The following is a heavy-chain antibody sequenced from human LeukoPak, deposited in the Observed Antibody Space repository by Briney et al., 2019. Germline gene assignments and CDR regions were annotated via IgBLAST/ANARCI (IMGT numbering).Heavy chain of an antibody. CDR3: ARDVYYYGSGSYYNPLGY. J-gene: IGHJ4*02. CDR2: IYSGGST. Sequence: GGSLRLSCAASGFTVSSNYMSWVRQAPGKGLEWVSVIYSGGSTYYAGSVKGRFTISRDNSKNTLYLQMNSLRAEDTAVYYCARDVYYYGSGSYYNPLGYWGQGTLVTVSS. CDR1: GFTVSSNY. D-gene: IGHD3-10*01. V-gene: IGHV3-53*01.